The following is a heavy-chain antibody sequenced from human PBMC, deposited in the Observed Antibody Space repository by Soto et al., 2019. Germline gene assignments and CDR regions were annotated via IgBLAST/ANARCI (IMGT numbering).Heavy chain of an antibody. CDR1: DGSISSGGYS. CDR2: ISHRAST. D-gene: IGHD6-13*01. CDR3: AGSPGKAAARHADLIVP. J-gene: IGHJ5*02. Sequence: SENLSLSSDVFDGSISSGGYSWSWIRPPPGKGLAWIGHISHRASTYYNPSLKSRVTISVDKSKNHFSPKLRSVTAADTAVYFGAGSPGKAAARHADLIVPWGQ. V-gene: IGHV4-30-2*01.